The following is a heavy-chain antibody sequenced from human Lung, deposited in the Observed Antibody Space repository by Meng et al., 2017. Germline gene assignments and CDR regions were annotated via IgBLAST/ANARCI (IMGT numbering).Heavy chain of an antibody. CDR3: ARDEDISAAGKLFGDY. J-gene: IGHJ4*02. CDR1: GYNFPDYY. CDR2: INPKSGDT. D-gene: IGHD6-25*01. Sequence: QVQRVQYGAEVKKPGASGKVSCKPSGYNFPDYYIPWVRRAPGQGLEWMGRINPKSGDTHYAQKFQARVTMTGDTSISTAYMELSGLRSDDTAMYYCARDEDISAAGKLFGDYWGQGTLVTVSS. V-gene: IGHV1-2*06.